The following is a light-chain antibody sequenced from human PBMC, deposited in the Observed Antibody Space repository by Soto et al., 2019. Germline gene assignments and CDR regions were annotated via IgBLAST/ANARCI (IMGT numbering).Light chain of an antibody. CDR1: QDISNY. Sequence: DIEMTQSPSSLSASVGDRVIITCQASQDISNYLDWYQEKPGKVPKLLIYDTSNLQTGVPSRFRGSGSGTDFTFTITNLQPEDIATYYCQQHNTVPPTFGGGTKVEIK. J-gene: IGKJ4*01. CDR2: DTS. V-gene: IGKV1-33*01. CDR3: QQHNTVPPT.